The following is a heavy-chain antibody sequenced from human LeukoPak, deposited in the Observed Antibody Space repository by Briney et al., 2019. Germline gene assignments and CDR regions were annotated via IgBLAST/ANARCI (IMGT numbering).Heavy chain of an antibody. Sequence: SETLSLTCTVSGGSISSYYWSWIRQPPGKGLEWIGYIYYSGSTNYNPSLKSRVTISVDTSKNQFSLKLSFVTAADTAVYYCAREYSSGWQYYFDYWGQGTLVTVSS. D-gene: IGHD6-19*01. V-gene: IGHV4-59*01. CDR1: GGSISSYY. J-gene: IGHJ4*02. CDR3: AREYSSGWQYYFDY. CDR2: IYYSGST.